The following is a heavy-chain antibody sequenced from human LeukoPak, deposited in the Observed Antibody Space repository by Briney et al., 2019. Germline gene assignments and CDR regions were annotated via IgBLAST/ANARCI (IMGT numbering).Heavy chain of an antibody. CDR3: VMTSTGVRDKFDF. Sequence: SETLSLTCHISGTSMNIYYWNWIRQSAGEAMEFIGRIHISGRTYDSPSLKSRVTMSLDTSKSLFSLNLKSVTAADTAVYYCVMTSTGVRDKFDFWGQATLVTVSS. CDR1: GTSMNIYY. D-gene: IGHD3-10*01. V-gene: IGHV4-4*07. CDR2: IHISGRT. J-gene: IGHJ4*02.